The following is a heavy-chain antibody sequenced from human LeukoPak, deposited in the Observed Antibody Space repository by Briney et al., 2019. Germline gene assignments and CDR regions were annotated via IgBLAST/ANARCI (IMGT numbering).Heavy chain of an antibody. Sequence: GGSLRLFCAASGFTFSSYSMSWVRQAPGKGREWVSAISGSGGSTYYADSVKGRFTISRDNSKNTLYLQMNSLRAEDTAVYYCARSIAAANWFDPWGQGTLVTDSS. J-gene: IGHJ5*02. D-gene: IGHD6-13*01. CDR2: ISGSGGST. V-gene: IGHV3-23*01. CDR1: GFTFSSYS. CDR3: ARSIAAANWFDP.